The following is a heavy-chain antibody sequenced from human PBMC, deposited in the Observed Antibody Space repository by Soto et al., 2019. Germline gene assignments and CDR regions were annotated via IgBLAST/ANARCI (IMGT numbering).Heavy chain of an antibody. J-gene: IGHJ4*02. V-gene: IGHV1-69*06. CDR1: GGTFSSYA. CDR2: IIPIFGTA. Sequence: QVQLVQSGAEVKKPGSSVKVSCKASGGTFSSYAISWVRQAPGQGLEWMGGIIPIFGTANYAQKFQGRVTITADKSTSTAYMELSSLRSEHTAVYYCARSTRGYCSGGSCYSLGDYWGQGTLVTVSS. CDR3: ARSTRGYCSGGSCYSLGDY. D-gene: IGHD2-15*01.